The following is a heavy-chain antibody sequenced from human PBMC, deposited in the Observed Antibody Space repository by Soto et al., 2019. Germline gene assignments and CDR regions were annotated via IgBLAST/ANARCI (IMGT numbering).Heavy chain of an antibody. D-gene: IGHD6-19*01. CDR1: GFTFSNAW. J-gene: IGHJ4*02. CDR3: TTVHAVVLN. Sequence: EVQLVESGGGLVKPGGSLRLSCAASGFTFSNAWMSWVRQAPGGGLEWVGRIKRNIDGGTTDYAAPVKGRFAISRDDSNSILYLEMNSLRSEDTAVYYCTTVHAVVLNWGQGLLVTVSS. V-gene: IGHV3-15*01. CDR2: IKRNIDGGTT.